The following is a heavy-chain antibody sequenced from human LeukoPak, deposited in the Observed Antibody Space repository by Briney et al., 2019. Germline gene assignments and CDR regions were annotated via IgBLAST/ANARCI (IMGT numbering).Heavy chain of an antibody. Sequence: SSVKVSCKASGVTSSSYAISWVRQAPGQGLEWMGRIIPIFGTANYAQKFQGEVTITTDDSTSTAHMELSSLRSEDTAVYYCARDLGIVGARPYYYMDVWGKGTTVTVSS. CDR1: GVTSSSYA. D-gene: IGHD1-26*01. V-gene: IGHV1-69*05. CDR2: IIPIFGTA. CDR3: ARDLGIVGARPYYYMDV. J-gene: IGHJ6*03.